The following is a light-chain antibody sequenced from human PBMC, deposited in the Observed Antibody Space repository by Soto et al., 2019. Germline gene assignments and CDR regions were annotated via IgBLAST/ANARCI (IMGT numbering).Light chain of an antibody. CDR2: EVN. V-gene: IGLV2-14*01. CDR1: SSHIGAYDI. Sequence: QSARSEAPALSGNTEQTNTISYTGTSSHIGAYDILSLCKQHSCEAPKLRISEVNNRNSEVSNRCSGSKSGNTAYLTISGLHVEDEAEYFCFSITSTTTHVFRTGTKVTVL. CDR3: FSITSTTTHV. J-gene: IGLJ1*01.